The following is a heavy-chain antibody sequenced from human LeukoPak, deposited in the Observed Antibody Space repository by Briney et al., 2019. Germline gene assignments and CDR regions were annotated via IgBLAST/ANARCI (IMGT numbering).Heavy chain of an antibody. D-gene: IGHD6-25*01. V-gene: IGHV4-59*08. CDR3: ARAGGVKTAALDLDY. Sequence: SETLSLTCTVSGGSISSYYWSWIRQPPGKGLEWIGYIYYSGSTNYNPSPKSRVTISVDTSKNQFSLKLSSVTAADTAVYYCARAGGVKTAALDLDYWGQGTLVTVSS. CDR2: IYYSGST. J-gene: IGHJ4*02. CDR1: GGSISSYY.